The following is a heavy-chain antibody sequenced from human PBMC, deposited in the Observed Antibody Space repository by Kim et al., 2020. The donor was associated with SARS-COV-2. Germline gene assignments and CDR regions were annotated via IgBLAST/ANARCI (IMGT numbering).Heavy chain of an antibody. Sequence: SETLSLTCTVSGGSISSYYWSWIRQPPGKGLEWIGYIYYSGSTNYNPSLKSRVTISVDTSKNQFSLKLSSVTAADTAVYYCARLEYSGYDFWEEGGASGFDPWGQGTLVTVSS. CDR3: ARLEYSGYDFWEEGGASGFDP. CDR1: GGSISSYY. CDR2: IYYSGST. V-gene: IGHV4-59*08. D-gene: IGHD5-12*01. J-gene: IGHJ5*02.